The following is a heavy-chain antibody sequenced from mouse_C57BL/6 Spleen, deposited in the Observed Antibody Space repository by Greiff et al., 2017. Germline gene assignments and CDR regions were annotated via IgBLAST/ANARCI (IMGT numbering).Heavy chain of an antibody. CDR2: IYPGSGST. CDR1: GYTFTSYW. CDR3: ARYYYGSSFDY. Sequence: QVQLQQPGAELVKPGASVKMSCKASGYTFTSYWITWVKQRPGQGLEWIGDIYPGSGSTNYNEKFKGKATLTVDTTSSTAYMQLSRLTSEDSAVYYCARYYYGSSFDYWGQGTTLTVSS. V-gene: IGHV1-55*01. J-gene: IGHJ2*01. D-gene: IGHD1-1*01.